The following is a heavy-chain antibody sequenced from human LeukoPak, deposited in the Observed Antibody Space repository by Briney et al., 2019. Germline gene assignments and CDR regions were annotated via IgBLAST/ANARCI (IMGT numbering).Heavy chain of an antibody. Sequence: TGGSLRLSCAASGFTFSSYGMHWVRQAPGKGLEWVAVIWYDGSNKYYADSVKGRFTISRDNSKNTLYLQMNSLRAEDTAVYYCARDMIRGIFDAFDIWGRGTMVTVSS. V-gene: IGHV3-33*01. CDR1: GFTFSSYG. CDR2: IWYDGSNK. CDR3: ARDMIRGIFDAFDI. D-gene: IGHD3-10*01. J-gene: IGHJ3*02.